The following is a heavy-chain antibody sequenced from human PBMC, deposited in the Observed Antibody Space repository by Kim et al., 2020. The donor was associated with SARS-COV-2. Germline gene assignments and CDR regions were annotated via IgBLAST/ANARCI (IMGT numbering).Heavy chain of an antibody. V-gene: IGHV4-31*02. Sequence: YTPALKRRVTISVDTSKNQFSLKLSSVTAADTAVYYCARVHSVSVWYFDLWGRGTLVTVSS. D-gene: IGHD2-8*01. J-gene: IGHJ2*01. CDR3: ARVHSVSVWYFDL.